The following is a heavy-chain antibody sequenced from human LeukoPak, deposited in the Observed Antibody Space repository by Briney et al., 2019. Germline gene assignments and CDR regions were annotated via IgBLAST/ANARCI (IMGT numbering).Heavy chain of an antibody. V-gene: IGHV3-33*01. J-gene: IGHJ4*02. Sequence: GGSLRLSCAASGFTFSSYGMHWVRQAPGKGLEWVAVIWYDGSNKYYADSVNGRFTISRDNSKNTLYLQMNSLIAEDTAVYYCARVVSDYYDSSGLFDYWGQGTLVTVSS. D-gene: IGHD3-22*01. CDR1: GFTFSSYG. CDR2: IWYDGSNK. CDR3: ARVVSDYYDSSGLFDY.